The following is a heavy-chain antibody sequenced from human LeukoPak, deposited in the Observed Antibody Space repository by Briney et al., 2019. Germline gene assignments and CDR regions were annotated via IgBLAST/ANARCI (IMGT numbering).Heavy chain of an antibody. V-gene: IGHV3-33*06. CDR3: AKDAIAYCGGDCYWGFDY. CDR1: GFTFSSYG. Sequence: QSGGSLRLSCAASGFTFSSYGMHWVRQAPGKGLEWVAVIWYDGSNKYYADSVKGRFTISRDNSKNTLYLQMNSLRAEDTAVYYCAKDAIAYCGGDCYWGFDYWGQGTLVTVSS. D-gene: IGHD2-21*02. J-gene: IGHJ4*02. CDR2: IWYDGSNK.